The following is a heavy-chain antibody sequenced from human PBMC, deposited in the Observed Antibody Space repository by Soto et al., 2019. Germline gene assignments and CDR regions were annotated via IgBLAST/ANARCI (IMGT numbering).Heavy chain of an antibody. V-gene: IGHV2-5*02. Sequence: QITLKESGPTLVKPTQTLTLTCTFSGFSLSTSGVGVGWIRQPPGKALEWLALIYWDDDKRYSPSLKSRLTITKEPSNNQVVLTMTNRDPVDTATYYCTQRPSYFSGGSCYSGFDYWGQGTLVTVSS. CDR2: IYWDDDK. CDR1: GFSLSTSGVG. CDR3: TQRPSYFSGGSCYSGFDY. D-gene: IGHD2-15*01. J-gene: IGHJ4*02.